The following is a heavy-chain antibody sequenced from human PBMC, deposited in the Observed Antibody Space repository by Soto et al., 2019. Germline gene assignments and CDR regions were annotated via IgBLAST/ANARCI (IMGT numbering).Heavy chain of an antibody. D-gene: IGHD5-18*01. CDR3: ARLSANRGYSYGYFDY. J-gene: IGHJ4*02. Sequence: SISLTGTVSVGSISGFGYYWSCVRQHPGKGLEWIGYIYYSGSTYYNTSLKSRVTISLDKSKNQFSLKLSSVTAADTALYYCARLSANRGYSYGYFDYWGQGTLVTVSS. V-gene: IGHV4-31*02. CDR1: VGSISGFGYY. CDR2: IYYSGST.